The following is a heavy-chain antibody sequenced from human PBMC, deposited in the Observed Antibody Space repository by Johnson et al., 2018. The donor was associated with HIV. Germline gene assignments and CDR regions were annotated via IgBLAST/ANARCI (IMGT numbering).Heavy chain of an antibody. CDR2: ISSSGSSR. J-gene: IGHJ3*02. Sequence: QVQLVESGGGLVKPGGSLIVSCEASGLTFSDYYMSWIRQAPGKGLEWVSYISSSGSSRYYADSVKGRFTITRDNSKNTLYLQMNSLRAEDTAVYYCGRPHAFDIWGQGTMVTVSS. CDR3: GRPHAFDI. V-gene: IGHV3-11*04. CDR1: GLTFSDYY.